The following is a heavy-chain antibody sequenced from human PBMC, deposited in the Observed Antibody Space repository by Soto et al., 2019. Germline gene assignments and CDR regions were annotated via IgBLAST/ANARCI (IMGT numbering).Heavy chain of an antibody. CDR1: GYTFTSYA. J-gene: IGHJ3*02. D-gene: IGHD6-19*01. Sequence: GASVKVSCKASGYTFTSYAMHWVRQAPGQRLEWMGWINAGNGNTKYSQKFQGRVTITRDTSASTAYMELSSLRSEDTAVYYCARELLPSSGWYVDAIDIWGQGTMVTVSS. CDR2: INAGNGNT. CDR3: ARELLPSSGWYVDAIDI. V-gene: IGHV1-3*01.